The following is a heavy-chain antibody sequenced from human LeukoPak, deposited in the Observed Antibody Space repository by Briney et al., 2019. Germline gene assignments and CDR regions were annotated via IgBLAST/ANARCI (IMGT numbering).Heavy chain of an antibody. CDR1: GFTFSSYG. CDR3: ASVLRYFDWLSPVGY. CDR2: IWYGGSNK. V-gene: IGHV3-33*08. D-gene: IGHD3-9*01. Sequence: GGSLRLSCAASGFTFSSYGMHWVRQAPGKGLEWVAVIWYGGSNKYYADSVKGRFTISRDNSKNTLYLQMNSLRAEDTAVYYCASVLRYFDWLSPVGYWGQGTLVTVSS. J-gene: IGHJ4*02.